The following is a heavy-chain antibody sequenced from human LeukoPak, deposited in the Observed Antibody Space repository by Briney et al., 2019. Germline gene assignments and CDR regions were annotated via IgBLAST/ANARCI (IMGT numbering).Heavy chain of an antibody. Sequence: PGGSLRLSCAASGFTFSSYGMHWVRQAPGKGLEWVAFIRYDGSNKYYADSVKGRLTISRDNSKNTLYLQMNSLRAEDTAVYYCAKYGSGSYRFDPWGQGTLVTVSS. CDR3: AKYGSGSYRFDP. D-gene: IGHD3-10*01. CDR1: GFTFSSYG. J-gene: IGHJ5*02. V-gene: IGHV3-30*02. CDR2: IRYDGSNK.